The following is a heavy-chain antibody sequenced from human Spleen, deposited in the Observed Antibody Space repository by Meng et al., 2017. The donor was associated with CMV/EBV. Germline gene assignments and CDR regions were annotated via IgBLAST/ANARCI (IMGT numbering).Heavy chain of an antibody. CDR3: ARDGGGGVGLDV. Sequence: GESLKISCAASGFTFSSYAMSWVRQAPGKGLEWVSVIYSGGSSTYYADSGKGRFTISRDNSKNTLYLQMNRLRAEDTAVYYCARDGGGGVGLDVWGQGTTVTVSS. D-gene: IGHD2-8*02. CDR2: IYSGGSST. J-gene: IGHJ6*02. CDR1: GFTFSSYA. V-gene: IGHV3-23*03.